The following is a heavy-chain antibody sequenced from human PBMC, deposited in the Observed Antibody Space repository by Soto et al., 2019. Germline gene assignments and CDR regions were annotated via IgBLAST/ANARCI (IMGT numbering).Heavy chain of an antibody. V-gene: IGHV4-59*01. CDR1: GGSISSYY. D-gene: IGHD6-13*01. J-gene: IGHJ4*02. Sequence: QVQLQESGPGLVKPSETLSLTCTVSGGSISSYYWSWIRQPPGQGLEWIGYIYYSGSTNYNPTLESRVTIPVDTSKNQCSLKLSAVTAADTAVDYCARDRRAAAGTFDYWGQGTLVTVSS. CDR2: IYYSGST. CDR3: ARDRRAAAGTFDY.